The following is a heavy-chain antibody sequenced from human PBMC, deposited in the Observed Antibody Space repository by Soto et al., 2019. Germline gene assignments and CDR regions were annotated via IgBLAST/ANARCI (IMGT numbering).Heavy chain of an antibody. Sequence: SETLSLTCTVSGGAISSYYWSWIRQPPGKGLEWIGYIYHSGSSSYNPSLKSRLTISVDTSKNQFSLKLSSVTAADTAVYYCAKDSSKYSGYDLGAFDVWGQGTMVTVSS. D-gene: IGHD5-12*01. CDR2: IYHSGSS. CDR3: AKDSSKYSGYDLGAFDV. V-gene: IGHV4-59*01. J-gene: IGHJ3*01. CDR1: GGAISSYY.